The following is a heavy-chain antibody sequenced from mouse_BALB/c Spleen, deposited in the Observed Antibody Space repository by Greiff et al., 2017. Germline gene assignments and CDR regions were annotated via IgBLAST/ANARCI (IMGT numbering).Heavy chain of an antibody. J-gene: IGHJ3*01. CDR1: GFTFSDFY. V-gene: IGHV7-1*02. D-gene: IGHD1-1*01. CDR2: SRNKANDYTT. Sequence: EVNVVESGGGLVQPGGSLRLSCATSGFTFSDFYMEWVRQPPGKRLEWIAASRNKANDYTTEYSASVKGRFIVSRDTSQSILYLQMNALRAEDTAIYYCARDADYYGSAWFAYWGQGTLVTVSA. CDR3: ARDADYYGSAWFAY.